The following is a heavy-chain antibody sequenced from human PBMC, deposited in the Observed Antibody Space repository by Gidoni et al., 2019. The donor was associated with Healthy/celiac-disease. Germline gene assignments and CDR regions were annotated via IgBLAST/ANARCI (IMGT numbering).Heavy chain of an antibody. CDR2: ISGSGGST. Sequence: EVQLLESGGGLVQPGGSLRLSCAASGFTFRSYSLSWVRQAPGKGLEWVSAISGSGGSTYYADSVKGRFTISRDNSKNTLYLQMNSLRAEDTAVYYCAKDPITMVRGVISGDWFDPWGQGTLVTVSS. D-gene: IGHD3-10*01. V-gene: IGHV3-23*01. J-gene: IGHJ5*02. CDR3: AKDPITMVRGVISGDWFDP. CDR1: GFTFRSYS.